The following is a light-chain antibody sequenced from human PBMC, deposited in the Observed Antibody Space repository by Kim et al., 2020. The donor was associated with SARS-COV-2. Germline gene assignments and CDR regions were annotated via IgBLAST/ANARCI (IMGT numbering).Light chain of an antibody. V-gene: IGKV1-8*01. Sequence: AIRMTQSPSSLSASTGDRVTITCRASQGISSYLAWYQQKPGKAPKLLIYAPSTLQSGVPSRFSGSGSGTDFTLTISCLQSEDFATYYCQQYYSYPFTFGPGTKVDIK. CDR1: QGISSY. CDR2: APS. CDR3: QQYYSYPFT. J-gene: IGKJ3*01.